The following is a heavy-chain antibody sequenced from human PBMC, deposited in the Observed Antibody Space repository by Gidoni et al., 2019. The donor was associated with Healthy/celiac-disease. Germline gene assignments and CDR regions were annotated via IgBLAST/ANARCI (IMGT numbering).Heavy chain of an antibody. CDR2: ISYDGSNK. CDR3: ARVGIAAAGTVDY. D-gene: IGHD6-13*01. Sequence: QVQLVESGGGVVQPGRSLRLSRAASGFTLSGYAMNGVRQAPGKGLEWVAVISYDGSNKYYADSVKGRFTISRDNSKNTLYLQMNSLRAEDTAVYYCARVGIAAAGTVDYWGQGTMVTVSS. V-gene: IGHV3-30-3*01. J-gene: IGHJ4*02. CDR1: GFTLSGYA.